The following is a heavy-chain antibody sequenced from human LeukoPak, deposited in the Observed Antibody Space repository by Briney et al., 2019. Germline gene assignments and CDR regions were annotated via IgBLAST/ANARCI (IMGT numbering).Heavy chain of an antibody. CDR1: GGTFSSYA. CDR2: IIPIFGTA. V-gene: IGHV1-69*13. Sequence: SVKVSCKASGGTFSSYAISWVRQAPGQGLEWMGGIIPIFGTANYAQKFQGRVTISADESKSTAYMELSRLRSEDTAVYYCATTLSYDFWSGVGYYFDYWGQGTLVTVSS. CDR3: ATTLSYDFWSGVGYYFDY. J-gene: IGHJ4*02. D-gene: IGHD3-3*01.